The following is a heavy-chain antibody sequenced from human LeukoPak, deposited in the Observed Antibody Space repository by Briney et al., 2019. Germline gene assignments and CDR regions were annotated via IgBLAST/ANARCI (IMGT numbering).Heavy chain of an antibody. D-gene: IGHD3-16*01. CDR2: ISSSSSYI. CDR3: ARDLRIMITFGGVDY. J-gene: IGHJ4*02. V-gene: IGHV3-21*01. CDR1: GFTFSSYS. Sequence: PGGSLRLSCAASGFTFSSYSMNWFRQAPGKGLEWVSSISSSSSYIYYADSVKGRFTISRDNAKNSLYLQMNSLRAEDTAVYYCARDLRIMITFGGVDYWGQGTLVTVSS.